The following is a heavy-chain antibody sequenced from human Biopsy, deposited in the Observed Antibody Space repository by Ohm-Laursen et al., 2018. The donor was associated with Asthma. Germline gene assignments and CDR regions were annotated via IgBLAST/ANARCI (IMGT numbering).Heavy chain of an antibody. CDR1: GYTFIGCH. V-gene: IGHV1-2*06. CDR3: ARGQKSAGDRWFDP. Sequence: ASVKVSCKVSGYTFIGCHIHWMRRAPGQGLEWMGRINPNSGGTNYAQKFQGRVTMTRDTSISTAYMEVSRLRSDDTAVYYCARGQKSAGDRWFDPWGQGTLVTVSS. D-gene: IGHD6-13*01. CDR2: INPNSGGT. J-gene: IGHJ5*02.